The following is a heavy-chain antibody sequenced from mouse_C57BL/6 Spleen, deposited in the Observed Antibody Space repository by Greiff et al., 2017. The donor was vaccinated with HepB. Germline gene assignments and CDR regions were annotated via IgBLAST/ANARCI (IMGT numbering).Heavy chain of an antibody. J-gene: IGHJ3*01. Sequence: QVQLQQSGAELVRPGSSVKLSCKASGYTFTSYWMDWVKQRPGQGLEWIGNIYPSDSETHYNQKFKDKATLTVDKSSSTAYMQLSSLTSEDSAVYYCAREDSSGHLFAYWGQGTLVTVSA. CDR1: GYTFTSYW. V-gene: IGHV1-61*01. CDR3: AREDSSGHLFAY. D-gene: IGHD3-2*02. CDR2: IYPSDSET.